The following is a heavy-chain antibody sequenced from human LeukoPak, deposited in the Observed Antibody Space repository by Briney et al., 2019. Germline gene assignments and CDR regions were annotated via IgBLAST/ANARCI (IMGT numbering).Heavy chain of an antibody. CDR2: MRYNGGNR. V-gene: IGHV3-30*02. CDR1: GFTFSKYS. CDR3: AKDREEQLVRGWFDP. D-gene: IGHD6-13*01. J-gene: IGHJ5*02. Sequence: QTGGSLRLSRAASGFTFSKYSMHWVRQAPGKGLGWVAFMRYNGGNRYYADSVKGRFTIYRDNLKSMLYLQMNSLRTDDTGLYFCAKDREEQLVRGWFDPWGQGTLVTVSS.